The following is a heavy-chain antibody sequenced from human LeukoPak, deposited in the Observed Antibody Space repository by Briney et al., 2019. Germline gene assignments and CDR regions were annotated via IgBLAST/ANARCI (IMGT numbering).Heavy chain of an antibody. V-gene: IGHV1-69*05. J-gene: IGHJ4*02. D-gene: IGHD3-22*01. CDR3: ARDDSSGYLDY. CDR2: IIPIFGTA. CDR1: GGTFSSYA. Sequence: GASVRVSCKASGGTFSSYAISWVRQAPGQGLEWMGGIIPIFGTANYAQKFQGRVTITTDESTSTAYMELSSLRSEDTAVYYCARDDSSGYLDYWGQGTLVTVSS.